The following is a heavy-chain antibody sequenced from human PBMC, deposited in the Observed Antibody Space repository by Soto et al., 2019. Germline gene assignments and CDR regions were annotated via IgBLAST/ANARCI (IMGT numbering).Heavy chain of an antibody. V-gene: IGHV3-30-3*01. CDR2: ISYDGSNK. Sequence: QVQLVESGRGVVQPGRSLRLSCAASGFTFSSYAMHWVRQAPGKGLEWVAVISYDGSNKYYADSVKGRFTISRDNSKNTLYLQMNSLRAEDTAVYYCARAGIVVVVAATPNAFDIWGQGTMVTVSS. CDR1: GFTFSSYA. J-gene: IGHJ3*02. CDR3: ARAGIVVVVAATPNAFDI. D-gene: IGHD2-15*01.